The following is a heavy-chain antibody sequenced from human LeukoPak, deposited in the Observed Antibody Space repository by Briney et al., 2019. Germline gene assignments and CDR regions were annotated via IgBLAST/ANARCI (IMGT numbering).Heavy chain of an antibody. D-gene: IGHD3-10*01. J-gene: IGHJ4*02. CDR1: GGSISSYY. CDR2: IYYSGST. V-gene: IGHV4-59*01. CDR3: ARDGDMVRGVFDY. Sequence: PSETLSLTCTVSGGSISSYYWSWIRQPPGKRLEWIGYIYYSGSTNYNPSLKSRVTISVDTSKNQFSLKLSSVTAADTAVYYCARDGDMVRGVFDYWGQGTLVTVSS.